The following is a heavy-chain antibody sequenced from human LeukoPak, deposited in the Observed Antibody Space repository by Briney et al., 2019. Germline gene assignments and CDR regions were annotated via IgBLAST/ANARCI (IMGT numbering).Heavy chain of an antibody. CDR1: GFTFSSYA. V-gene: IGHV3-23*01. D-gene: IGHD3-10*01. J-gene: IGHJ4*02. CDR2: ISGSGGST. CDR3: AKDMYPYGSGSYPQFDY. Sequence: PGGSLTLSCAASGFTFSSYAMSWVRQAPGKGLEWVSAISGSGGSTYYADSVKGRFTISRDNSKNTLYLQMNSLRAEETAVYYCAKDMYPYGSGSYPQFDYWGQGTLVTVSS.